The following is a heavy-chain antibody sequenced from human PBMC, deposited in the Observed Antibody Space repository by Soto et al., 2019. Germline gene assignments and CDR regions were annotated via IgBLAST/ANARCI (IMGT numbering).Heavy chain of an antibody. CDR3: ARDPPGPSGVPAALDY. Sequence: GESLKISCAASGFTFSSYWMHWVRQAPGKGLVWVSRINSDGSSTSYADSVKGRFTISRDNAKNTLYLQMNSLRAEDTAVYYCARDPPGPSGVPAALDYWGQGTLVTVSS. D-gene: IGHD2-2*01. V-gene: IGHV3-74*01. J-gene: IGHJ4*02. CDR1: GFTFSSYW. CDR2: INSDGSST.